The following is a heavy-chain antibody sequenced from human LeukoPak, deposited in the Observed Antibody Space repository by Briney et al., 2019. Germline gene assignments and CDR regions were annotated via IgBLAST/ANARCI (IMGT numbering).Heavy chain of an antibody. CDR1: GFTFSSYS. CDR3: ARDPYDSSGYPANFDY. J-gene: IGHJ4*02. CDR2: ISSSSSYI. D-gene: IGHD3-22*01. V-gene: IGHV3-21*01. Sequence: GGSLRLSCAASGFTFSSYSMNWVRQAPGKGLEWVSSISSSSSYIYYADSVKGRFTISRDNAKNSLYLQMNSLRAEDTAVYYCARDPYDSSGYPANFDYWGQGTLVTVSS.